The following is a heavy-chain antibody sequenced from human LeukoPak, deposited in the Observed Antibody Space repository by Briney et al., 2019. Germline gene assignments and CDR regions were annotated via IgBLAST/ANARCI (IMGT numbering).Heavy chain of an antibody. CDR3: VRHDFWSGFKGGDY. CDR2: ISSGGAST. Sequence: GGSLRLSCAASGFTFSTYGMSWVRQAPGKGLEWVAAISSGGASTYYADSVRGRFTISRDNAKNSLYLQMNNLRAEDTAFYYCVRHDFWSGFKGGDYWGQGTLVTVSS. CDR1: GFTFSTYG. D-gene: IGHD3-3*01. V-gene: IGHV3-23*01. J-gene: IGHJ4*02.